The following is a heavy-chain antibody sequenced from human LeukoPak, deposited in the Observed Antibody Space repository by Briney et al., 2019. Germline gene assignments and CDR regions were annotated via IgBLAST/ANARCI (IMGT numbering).Heavy chain of an antibody. Sequence: KPGGSLRLSCAASGFSFSSYTMNWVRQAPGEGLEWVSIISSSSTYIYYADSVKGRFTISRDNAKNALYLQMNSLRVEDTAVYYCARDGRCGGDCYASWGQGTLVTVSS. J-gene: IGHJ4*02. CDR1: GFSFSSYT. D-gene: IGHD2-21*02. V-gene: IGHV3-21*01. CDR3: ARDGRCGGDCYAS. CDR2: ISSSSTYI.